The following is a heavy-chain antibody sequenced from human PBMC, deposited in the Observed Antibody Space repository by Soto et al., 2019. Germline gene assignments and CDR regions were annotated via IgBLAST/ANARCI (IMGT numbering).Heavy chain of an antibody. V-gene: IGHV6-1*01. CDR2: TYYRSKWYN. J-gene: IGHJ6*02. CDR3: ARDQYCSSTSCNYYYGMDV. CDR1: GGGVACNSAA. Sequence: YSLSLTCSMSGGGVACNSAAWDWIRQSPSRGLEWLGRTYYRSKWYNDYAVSVKSRITINPDTSKNQFSLQLNSVTPEDTAVYYCARDQYCSSTSCNYYYGMDVWGQGTTVTSP. D-gene: IGHD2-2*01.